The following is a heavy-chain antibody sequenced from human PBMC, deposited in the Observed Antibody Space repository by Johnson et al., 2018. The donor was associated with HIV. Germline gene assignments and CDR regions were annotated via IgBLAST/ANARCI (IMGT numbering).Heavy chain of an antibody. D-gene: IGHD1-26*01. J-gene: IGHJ3*02. Sequence: QVQLVESGGGVVQPGGSLRLPCVASGFTLSNYGMHWVRQAPGKGLEWVAFIRYDGSNKYYADSVKGRFTISRDNSKNTLYLQMNSLRAEDTAVYYYAKDLIELQGAFDIWGQGTMVTVSS. CDR2: IRYDGSNK. CDR1: GFTLSNYG. V-gene: IGHV3-30*02. CDR3: AKDLIELQGAFDI.